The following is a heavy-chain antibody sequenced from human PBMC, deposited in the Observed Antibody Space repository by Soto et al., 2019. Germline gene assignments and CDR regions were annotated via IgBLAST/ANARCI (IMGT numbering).Heavy chain of an antibody. CDR2: ISGSGDNA. CDR1: GFTFSSYA. J-gene: IGHJ4*02. D-gene: IGHD4-4*01. V-gene: IGHV3-23*01. CDR3: AKEGRLTTVTTGYFAY. Sequence: GGSLRLSCAASGFTFSSYAMNWVRQAPGKGLEWVSDISGSGDNAYYLDSVKGRFTISRDNSKNTLYLQMNSLRGEDTAVYYCAKEGRLTTVTTGYFAYWGQGALVTVSS.